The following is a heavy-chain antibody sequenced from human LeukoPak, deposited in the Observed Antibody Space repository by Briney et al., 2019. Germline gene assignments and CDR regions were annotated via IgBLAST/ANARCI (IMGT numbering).Heavy chain of an antibody. CDR1: GYSISSGYY. Sequence: SETLSLTCTVSGYSISSGYYWGWIRQPPGKGLEWSGSIYHSGSIYYNPSLKSRVTISVDTSKNQFSLQLNSVTAADSAVYYCSRDKKGGYDSSGYYYIYWGQGTLVTVSS. CDR3: SRDKKGGYDSSGYYYIY. CDR2: IYHSGSI. D-gene: IGHD3-22*01. V-gene: IGHV4-38-2*02. J-gene: IGHJ4*02.